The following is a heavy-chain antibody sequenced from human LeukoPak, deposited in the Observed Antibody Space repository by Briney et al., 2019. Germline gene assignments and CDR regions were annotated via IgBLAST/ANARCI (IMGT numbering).Heavy chain of an antibody. CDR3: AKEFTKE. CDR2: ISSSGDSA. V-gene: IGHV3-23*01. J-gene: IGHJ4*02. D-gene: IGHD1-1*01. Sequence: GGSLRLSCAASGFTFSTYGMSWVRQAPGKGLEWVSGISSSGDSAYYADSAKGRFTISRDNSKSTLFLQMNSLRAEDTALYYCAKEFTKEWGQGTLVTVSS. CDR1: GFTFSTYG.